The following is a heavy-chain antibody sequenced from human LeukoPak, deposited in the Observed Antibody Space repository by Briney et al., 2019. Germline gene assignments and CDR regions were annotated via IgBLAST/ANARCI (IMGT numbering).Heavy chain of an antibody. CDR1: GFTFSSYS. V-gene: IGHV3-21*01. CDR2: ISRTSSYI. D-gene: IGHD1-26*01. J-gene: IGHJ4*02. Sequence: GGSLRLSCAASGFTFSSYSMIWVRQAPGKGLEWVSSISRTSSYIYYADSLKGRFTISRDNAKNSLYLQMNSLRAEDTAVYYCAGDLGGGSYYIDYWGQGTLVTVSS. CDR3: AGDLGGGSYYIDY.